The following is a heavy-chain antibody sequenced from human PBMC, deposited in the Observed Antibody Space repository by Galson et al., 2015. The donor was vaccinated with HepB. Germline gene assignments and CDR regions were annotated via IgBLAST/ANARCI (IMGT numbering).Heavy chain of an antibody. D-gene: IGHD6-19*01. Sequence: SVKVSCKASGYTFTSYDINWVRQATGQGLEWMGWMNPNSGNTGYAQKFQGRVTMTRNTSISAAYMELSSLRSEDTAVYYCARVYSSGWYWGEDYYYGMDVWGQGTTVTVSS. J-gene: IGHJ6*02. CDR1: GYTFTSYD. CDR3: ARVYSSGWYWGEDYYYGMDV. CDR2: MNPNSGNT. V-gene: IGHV1-8*01.